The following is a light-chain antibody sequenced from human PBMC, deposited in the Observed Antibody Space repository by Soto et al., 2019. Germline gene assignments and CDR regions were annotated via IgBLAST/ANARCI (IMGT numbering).Light chain of an antibody. Sequence: DIQMTQSPSSVSASVGVRVTITCRASQGISSRLAWYQQKPGKAPNLLIYAASSLQSGVPSRFSGSGSETDFTLTIGSLQPEDFATYYCQQSNSFPLTFCGGTKVEIK. V-gene: IGKV1-12*01. CDR3: QQSNSFPLT. CDR1: QGISSR. J-gene: IGKJ4*01. CDR2: AAS.